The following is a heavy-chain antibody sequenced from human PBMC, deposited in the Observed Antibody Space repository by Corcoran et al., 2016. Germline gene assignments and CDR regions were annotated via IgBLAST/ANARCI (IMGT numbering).Heavy chain of an antibody. J-gene: IGHJ5*02. D-gene: IGHD3-10*01. Sequence: QVQLVQSGAVVKKPGASVKVSCKASGYTFTSYGISWVRQAPGQGLEWMGWISAYNGNTNYAQKLQGRVTMTTDTSTSTAYMELRSPRADDTAVNYCARVPDVWFGRPTCWFDPWGQGTLFTVSS. CDR2: ISAYNGNT. V-gene: IGHV1-18*01. CDR3: ARVPDVWFGRPTCWFDP. CDR1: GYTFTSYG.